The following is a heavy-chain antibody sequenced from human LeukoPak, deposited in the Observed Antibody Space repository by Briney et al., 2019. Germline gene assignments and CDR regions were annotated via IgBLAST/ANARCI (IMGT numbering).Heavy chain of an antibody. CDR1: GFTFSSYW. V-gene: IGHV3-7*01. D-gene: IGHD3-22*01. J-gene: IGHJ5*02. CDR3: AKAGGVVITRRGGNWFDP. Sequence: GGSLRLSCAASGFTFSSYWMSWVRQAPGKGLEWVANIKQDGSEKYYVDSVKGRFTISRDNAKNSLYLQMNSLRAEDTAAYYCAKAGGVVITRRGGNWFDPWGQGTLVTVSS. CDR2: IKQDGSEK.